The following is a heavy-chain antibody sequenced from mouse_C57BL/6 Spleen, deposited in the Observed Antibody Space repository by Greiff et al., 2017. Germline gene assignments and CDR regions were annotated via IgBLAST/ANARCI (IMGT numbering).Heavy chain of an antibody. V-gene: IGHV5-6*02. CDR3: ARKLGPYYFDY. Sequence: DVKLVESGGDLVKPGGSLKLSCAASGFTFSSYGMSWVRQTPDKRLEWVATISSGGSYTYYPDSVKGRFTISRDNAKNTLYLQMSSLKSDDTAMYYCARKLGPYYFDYWGQGTTLTVSS. D-gene: IGHD4-1*01. J-gene: IGHJ2*01. CDR1: GFTFSSYG. CDR2: ISSGGSYT.